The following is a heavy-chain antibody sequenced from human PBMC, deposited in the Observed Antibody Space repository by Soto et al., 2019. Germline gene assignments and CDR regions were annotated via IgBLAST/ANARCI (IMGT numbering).Heavy chain of an antibody. Sequence: PSETLSLTCAVYGGSFSGYYWSWIRQPPGKGLEWIGEINHSGSTNYNPSLKSRVTISVDTSKNQFSLKLSSVNAAGTAVYYCKRVGMGPYSRRFDYWGQGTLVT. J-gene: IGHJ4*02. CDR3: KRVGMGPYSRRFDY. CDR2: INHSGST. D-gene: IGHD6-13*01. V-gene: IGHV4-34*01. CDR1: GGSFSGYY.